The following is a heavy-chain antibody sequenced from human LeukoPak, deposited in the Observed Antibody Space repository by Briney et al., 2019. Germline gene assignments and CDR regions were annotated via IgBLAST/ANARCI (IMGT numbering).Heavy chain of an antibody. CDR2: ISYDGSNK. V-gene: IGHV3-30*18. CDR1: GFTLSSYG. D-gene: IGHD5-12*01. Sequence: GGSLRLSYAASGFTLSSYGMHWVRQAPGKGLEWVAVISYDGSNKYYADSVKGRFTISRDNSKNTLYLQMNSLRAEDTAVYYCAKSSPWWLPPYYFDYWGQGTLVNVSS. J-gene: IGHJ4*02. CDR3: AKSSPWWLPPYYFDY.